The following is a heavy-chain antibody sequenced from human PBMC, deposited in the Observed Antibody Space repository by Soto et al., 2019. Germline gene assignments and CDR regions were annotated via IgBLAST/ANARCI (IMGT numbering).Heavy chain of an antibody. V-gene: IGHV3-23*01. J-gene: IGHJ3*02. Sequence: EVQLLESGGGLVQPGGSLRLSCAASGFTFSSYAMSWVRQAPGKGLEWVSAISGSGGSTYYADSVKGRFTISRDNSKNTLYLQMNSRRAEDTAVYYCAKDLAVAGMRWDAFDIWGQGTMVTVSS. CDR2: ISGSGGST. CDR3: AKDLAVAGMRWDAFDI. CDR1: GFTFSSYA. D-gene: IGHD6-19*01.